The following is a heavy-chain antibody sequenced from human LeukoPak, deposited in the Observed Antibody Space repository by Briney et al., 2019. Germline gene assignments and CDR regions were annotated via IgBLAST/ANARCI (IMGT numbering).Heavy chain of an antibody. CDR3: AKGPSTWDS. D-gene: IGHD3-3*02. V-gene: IGHV3-23*01. J-gene: IGHJ4*02. Sequence: GGSLRLSCVASGFTFSSDAMSWVRQAPGKGLEWVSAISSSGSSTYYADSVKGRFTISRDNSRNTLFLQMNSPRVEDTARYYCAKGPSTWDSWGQGTLVTVSS. CDR2: ISSSGSST. CDR1: GFTFSSDA.